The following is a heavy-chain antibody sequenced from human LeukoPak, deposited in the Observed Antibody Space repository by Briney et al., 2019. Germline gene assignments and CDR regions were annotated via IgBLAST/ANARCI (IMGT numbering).Heavy chain of an antibody. CDR1: GGSISSYY. V-gene: IGHV4-59*01. Sequence: SETLSLTCTVSGGSISSYYWSWIRQPPGKGLEWIGYIYYSGSTNYNPSLKSRVTISVDTSKNQFSLKLSSVTAADTAVYYCARAFHRGVIDYWGQGTLATVSS. CDR2: IYYSGST. D-gene: IGHD3-10*01. J-gene: IGHJ4*02. CDR3: ARAFHRGVIDY.